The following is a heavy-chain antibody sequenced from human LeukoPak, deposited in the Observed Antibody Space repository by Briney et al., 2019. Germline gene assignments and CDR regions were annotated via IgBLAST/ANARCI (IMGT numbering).Heavy chain of an antibody. D-gene: IGHD6-19*01. CDR3: ARVAVATGTDY. Sequence: PSETLSLTCTVSGGSISSYYWSWIRQPPGKGLEWIGYIYYSGSTNYNPSLKSRVTISVDTSKNQFSLKLSSATAADTAVYYCARVAVATGTDYWGQGTLVTVSS. CDR2: IYYSGST. J-gene: IGHJ4*02. CDR1: GGSISSYY. V-gene: IGHV4-59*01.